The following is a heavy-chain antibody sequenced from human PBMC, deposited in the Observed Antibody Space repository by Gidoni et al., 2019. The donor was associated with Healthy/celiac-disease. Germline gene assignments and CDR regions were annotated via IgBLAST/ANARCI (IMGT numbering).Heavy chain of an antibody. CDR2: IYYSGST. Sequence: QVQLQESGPGLVKPSETLSLTCTVSGGSVSSGSYYWSWIRQPPGKGLEWIGYIYYSGSTNYNPSLKSRVTISVDTSKNQFSLKLSSVTAADTAVYYCARDGGDFDLWGRGTLVTVSS. CDR3: ARDGGDFDL. J-gene: IGHJ2*01. V-gene: IGHV4-61*01. D-gene: IGHD3-16*01. CDR1: GGSVSSGSYY.